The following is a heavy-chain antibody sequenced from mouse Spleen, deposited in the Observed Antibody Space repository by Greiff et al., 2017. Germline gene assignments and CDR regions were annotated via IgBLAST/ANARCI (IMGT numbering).Heavy chain of an antibody. D-gene: IGHD1-1*01. Sequence: VQLQQPGAELVMPGASVKLSCKASGYTFTSYWMHWVKQRPGQGLEWIGEIDPSDSYTNYNQKFKGKATLTVDKSSSTAYMQLSSLTSEDSAVYYCSKGSSEGAWFAYWGQGTLVTVSA. V-gene: IGHV1-69*01. CDR1: GYTFTSYW. J-gene: IGHJ3*01. CDR2: IDPSDSYT. CDR3: SKGSSEGAWFAY.